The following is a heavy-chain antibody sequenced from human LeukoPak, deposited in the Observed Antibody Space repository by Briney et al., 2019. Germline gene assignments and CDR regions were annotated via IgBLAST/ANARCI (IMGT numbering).Heavy chain of an antibody. D-gene: IGHD2-15*01. CDR2: SSSSSSYI. CDR1: GFTFSSYS. Sequence: PGGSLRLSCAASGFTFSSYSMNWVRQAPGKGLEWVSSSSSSSSYIYYADSVKGRFTISRDNAKNSLYLQMNSLRAEDTAVYYCAREYCSGGSCSIPFDYWGQGTLVTVSS. J-gene: IGHJ4*02. V-gene: IGHV3-21*01. CDR3: AREYCSGGSCSIPFDY.